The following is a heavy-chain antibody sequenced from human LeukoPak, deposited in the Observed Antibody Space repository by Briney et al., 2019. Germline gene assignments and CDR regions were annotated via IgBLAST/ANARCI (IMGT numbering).Heavy chain of an antibody. CDR3: AKEYGDYNNWYFDL. CDR1: GFTFSDYY. Sequence: GGSLRLSCAASGFTFSDYYMSWIRQAPGKGLEWVSYISSSGSTIYYADSVKGRFTISRDNAKNSLYLQMNSLRAEDTAVYYCAKEYGDYNNWYFDLWGRGTLVTVSS. CDR2: ISSSGSTI. V-gene: IGHV3-11*04. J-gene: IGHJ2*01. D-gene: IGHD4-17*01.